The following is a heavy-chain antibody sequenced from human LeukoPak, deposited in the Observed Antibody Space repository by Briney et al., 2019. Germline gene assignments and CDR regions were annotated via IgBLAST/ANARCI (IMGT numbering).Heavy chain of an antibody. Sequence: GGSLRLSCAASGFTFSDYYMSWNRQAPGKGLQWVSYISSSGSTIYYADSVKGRFTISRDKAKNSLYLQMNSLRAEDTAVYYCARQASGYYDILTGYYYDYWGQGTLVTVSS. CDR1: GFTFSDYY. CDR3: ARQASGYYDILTGYYYDY. CDR2: ISSSGSTI. V-gene: IGHV3-11*04. D-gene: IGHD3-9*01. J-gene: IGHJ4*02.